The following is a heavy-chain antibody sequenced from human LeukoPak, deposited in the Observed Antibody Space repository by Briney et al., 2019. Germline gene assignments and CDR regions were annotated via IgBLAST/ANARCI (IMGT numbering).Heavy chain of an antibody. J-gene: IGHJ4*02. Sequence: GGSLRLSCAASGFTFSSYEMNWVRQAPGKGLEWVSYISSSGSTIYYADSVKGRFTISRDNAKNSMYLQMNSLRAEDTAVYYCGRVAEAAAFDYWGQGTLVTVSS. V-gene: IGHV3-48*03. CDR3: GRVAEAAAFDY. CDR1: GFTFSSYE. D-gene: IGHD6-13*01. CDR2: ISSSGSTI.